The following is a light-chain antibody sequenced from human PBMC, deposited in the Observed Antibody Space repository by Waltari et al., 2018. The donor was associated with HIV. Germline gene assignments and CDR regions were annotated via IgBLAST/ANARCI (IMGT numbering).Light chain of an antibody. CDR3: QQYNNWPPWT. J-gene: IGKJ1*01. Sequence: EMEVTQSPASVSVTPGGRATLSCRASQCVGTNLAWYQQRPGQAPRLLIYGVTTRATDIPARFSGSGSGTDFTLTINSLQSEDSAVYYCQQYNNWPPWTFGQGTNVEI. CDR1: QCVGTN. V-gene: IGKV3-15*01. CDR2: GVT.